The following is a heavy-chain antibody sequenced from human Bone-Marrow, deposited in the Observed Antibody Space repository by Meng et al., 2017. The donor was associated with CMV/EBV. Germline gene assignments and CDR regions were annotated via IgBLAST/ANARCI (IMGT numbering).Heavy chain of an antibody. CDR3: ARWASGSRHFDY. D-gene: IGHD3-10*01. CDR2: VHYSGST. V-gene: IGHV4-59*01. J-gene: IGHJ4*02. Sequence: SETLSLTCTVSGDSIDNYYWNWIRRPPGKGLEWIGYVHYSGSTIYNPSLKSRVTISLHTSKGQFSLSLSSVTAADTAVYYCARWASGSRHFDYWGQGTLVTVSS. CDR1: GDSIDNYY.